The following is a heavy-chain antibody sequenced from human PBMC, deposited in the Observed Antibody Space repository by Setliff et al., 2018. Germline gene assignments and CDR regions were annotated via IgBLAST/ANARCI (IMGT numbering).Heavy chain of an antibody. CDR1: GYTFTLYY. J-gene: IGHJ6*03. Sequence: ASVKVSCKASGYTFTLYYLHWVRQAPGQGLEWMGGIIPMFGTTNYAQRFRGRVTITADESTTTAYLELSSLGSEDTAVYYCVREGVDSRSSTDYRYYMDVWGKGTTVTVSS. CDR2: IIPMFGTT. CDR3: VREGVDSRSSTDYRYYMDV. D-gene: IGHD3-22*01. V-gene: IGHV1-69*13.